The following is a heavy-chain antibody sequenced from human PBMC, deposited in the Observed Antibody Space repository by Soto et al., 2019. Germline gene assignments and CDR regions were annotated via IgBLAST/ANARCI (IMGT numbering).Heavy chain of an antibody. Sequence: GASVKVSCKASGYTFTSYDINWVRQATGQGLEYLGLMNPNSGNTAYVQKFQGRVTMTWDTSITTAYMELSSLRSEDTALYFCARGIKYGAYSRWFDPWGQGTLVTVSS. J-gene: IGHJ5*02. CDR1: GYTFTSYD. CDR2: MNPNSGNT. V-gene: IGHV1-8*01. CDR3: ARGIKYGAYSRWFDP. D-gene: IGHD4-17*01.